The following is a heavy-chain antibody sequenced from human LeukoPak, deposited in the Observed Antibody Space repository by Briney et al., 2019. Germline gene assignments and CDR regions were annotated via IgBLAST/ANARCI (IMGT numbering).Heavy chain of an antibody. CDR1: GGSFSGYY. Sequence: SETLSLTCAVYGGSFSGYYWSWIRQPPGKGLEWIGEINHSGSTNYNPSLKSRVTISVDTSKNQFSLKLSSVTAADTAVYYCARRFYYDYVWGSYRPGYFDYWGQGTLVTASS. J-gene: IGHJ4*02. V-gene: IGHV4-34*01. D-gene: IGHD3-16*02. CDR2: INHSGST. CDR3: ARRFYYDYVWGSYRPGYFDY.